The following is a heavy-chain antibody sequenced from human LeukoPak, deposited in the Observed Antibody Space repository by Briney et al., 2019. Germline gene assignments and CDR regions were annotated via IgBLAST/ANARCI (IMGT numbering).Heavy chain of an antibody. D-gene: IGHD3-22*01. CDR1: GGTFSSYA. CDR2: IIPIFGTA. V-gene: IGHV1-69*05. CDR3: ARHYDSSGYSLTAFDY. J-gene: IGHJ4*02. Sequence: SVKVSCKASGGTFSSYAISWVRQAPGQGPEWMGGIIPIFGTANYAQKFQGRVTITTDESTSTAYMELSSLRSEDTAVYYCARHYDSSGYSLTAFDYWGQGTLVTVSS.